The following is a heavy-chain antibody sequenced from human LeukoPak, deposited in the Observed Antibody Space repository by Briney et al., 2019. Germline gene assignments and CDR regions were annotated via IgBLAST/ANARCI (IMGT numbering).Heavy chain of an antibody. V-gene: IGHV4-39*07. CDR3: ARELIAFDI. CDR1: GGSISSSSYY. J-gene: IGHJ3*02. CDR2: IYYSGST. Sequence: PETLSLTCTVSGGSISSSSYYWGWIRQPPGKGLEWIGSIYYSGSTYYNPSLKSRVTISVDTSKNQFSLKLSSVTAADTAVYYCARELIAFDIWGQGTMVTVSS.